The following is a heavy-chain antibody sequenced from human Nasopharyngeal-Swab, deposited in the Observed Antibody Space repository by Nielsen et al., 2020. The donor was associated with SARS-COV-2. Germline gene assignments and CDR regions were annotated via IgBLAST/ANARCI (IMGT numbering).Heavy chain of an antibody. CDR1: GFTFSGYV. V-gene: IGHV3-23*01. CDR2: ISGSGGST. Sequence: GESLKISCAASGFTFSGYVMSWVRQAPGKGLEWVSSISGSGGSTYYADSVKGRFTISRDNSKNTLYLQMNSLRAEDTAVYYCAKVLGDYWGQGTLVTVSS. D-gene: IGHD1-1*01. CDR3: AKVLGDY. J-gene: IGHJ4*02.